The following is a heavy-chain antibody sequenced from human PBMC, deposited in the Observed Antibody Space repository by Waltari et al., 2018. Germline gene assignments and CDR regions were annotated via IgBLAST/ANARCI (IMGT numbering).Heavy chain of an antibody. D-gene: IGHD3-22*01. CDR2: ISGSGGTT. CDR1: GFTFSSYA. Sequence: EVQLLESGGGLVQPGGSLRLSCEASGFTFSSYAMTWVRQAPGKGLEWVSAISGSGGTTYYADAVKGRFTISRDNSNNTRCLQMNSLRLEDTAIYYCAKNPFYYDASGYGLTDWGQGILVTVSS. CDR3: AKNPFYYDASGYGLTD. J-gene: IGHJ4*02. V-gene: IGHV3-23*01.